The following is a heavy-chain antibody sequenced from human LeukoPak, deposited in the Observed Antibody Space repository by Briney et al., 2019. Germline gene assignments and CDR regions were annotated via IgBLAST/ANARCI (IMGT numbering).Heavy chain of an antibody. Sequence: SETLSLTCAVYGGSFSGYYWSWLRQPPGKGLEWLGEINHSGSTNYNPSLKSRVTISVDTSKNQFSLKLSSVTAADTAVYYCARRRGSGSYDYYYGMDVWGQGTTVTVSS. V-gene: IGHV4-34*01. CDR2: INHSGST. CDR3: ARRRGSGSYDYYYGMDV. CDR1: GGSFSGYY. D-gene: IGHD1-26*01. J-gene: IGHJ6*02.